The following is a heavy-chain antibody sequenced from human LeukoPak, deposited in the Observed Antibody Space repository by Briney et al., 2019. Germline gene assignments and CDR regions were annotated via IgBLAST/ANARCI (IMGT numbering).Heavy chain of an antibody. CDR2: INHSGST. J-gene: IGHJ6*02. CDR1: GGSFSGYY. Sequence: SETLSLTCAVYGGSFSGYYWSWIRQPPGKGLEWIGEINHSGSTNYNPSLKSRVTISVDTSKNQFSLKLSSVTAADTAVYYCARGRVRGQNYYYYYGMDVWGQGTTVTVSS. V-gene: IGHV4-34*01. CDR3: ARGRVRGQNYYYYYGMDV. D-gene: IGHD3-10*01.